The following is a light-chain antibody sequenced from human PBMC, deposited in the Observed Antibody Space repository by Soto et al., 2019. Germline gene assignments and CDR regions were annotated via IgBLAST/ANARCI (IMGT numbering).Light chain of an antibody. CDR1: QSLSTVF. Sequence: DIVLTQSPGTLSLSPGEGATLSCRASQSLSTVFLAWYQQKPGQAPRLLIYGTSRKATAIPDRFSGSGSGTDFTLPISRLEPEDFEVYFCQQYATSPYTFGLGTTLESK. CDR2: GTS. J-gene: IGKJ2*01. CDR3: QQYATSPYT. V-gene: IGKV3-20*01.